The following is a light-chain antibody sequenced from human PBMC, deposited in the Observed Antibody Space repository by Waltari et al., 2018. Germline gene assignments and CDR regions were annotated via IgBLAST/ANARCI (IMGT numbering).Light chain of an antibody. V-gene: IGKV1-17*01. CDR1: QGINNY. CDR2: TTS. Sequence: DIQMTKSPTSLSASVGDRVTITCRTSQGINNYLSWYQQKPGKAPKRLIYTTSSLESGVPSRFSGSGSGTEFTLTISSLQPEDFAAYYCLQYNSKPFTFGPGTRLDIK. CDR3: LQYNSKPFT. J-gene: IGKJ3*01.